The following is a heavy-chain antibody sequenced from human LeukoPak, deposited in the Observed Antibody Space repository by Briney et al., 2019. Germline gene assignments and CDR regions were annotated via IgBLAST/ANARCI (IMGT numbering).Heavy chain of an antibody. Sequence: SETLSLTCTVSGRSIRSYYWSWIRQPAGKGLEWIGRIYTSGSTNYNPSLKSRVTMSVDTSKNQFSMKRSSVTAADTAVYYCARDRGEPLFDYWGQGTLVTVSS. D-gene: IGHD1-14*01. CDR1: GRSIRSYY. CDR3: ARDRGEPLFDY. CDR2: IYTSGST. V-gene: IGHV4-4*07. J-gene: IGHJ4*02.